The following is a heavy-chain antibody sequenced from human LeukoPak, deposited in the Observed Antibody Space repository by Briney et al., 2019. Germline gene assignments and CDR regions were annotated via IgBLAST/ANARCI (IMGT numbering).Heavy chain of an antibody. Sequence: NPSETLSLTCIVSGGSITSYYWSWIRQPPGKGLEWIGYIYDTGNTNYNPSLRSRVTISVGTSKDQFSLRLSPVTAADTAVYYCARARVRSYSYDSDGSYTSDWIFDLWGRGTLVTVSS. CDR2: IYDTGNT. V-gene: IGHV4-59*01. J-gene: IGHJ2*01. CDR3: ARARVRSYSYDSDGSYTSDWIFDL. D-gene: IGHD3-22*01. CDR1: GGSITSYY.